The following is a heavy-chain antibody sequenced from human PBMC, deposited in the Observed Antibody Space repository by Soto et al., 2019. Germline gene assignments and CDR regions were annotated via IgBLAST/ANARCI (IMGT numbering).Heavy chain of an antibody. CDR2: ITGSGGST. V-gene: IGHV3-23*01. CDR3: AKARGAMVRGAAFYFDY. CDR1: GFTFTIYA. J-gene: IGHJ4*02. Sequence: PGGSLRLSCAASGFTFTIYAMSWVRQAPGKGLEWVSAITGSGGSTYYADSVKGRFTISRDNSKNTLYLQMNSLRAEDTAVYYCAKARGAMVRGAAFYFDYWGQGSLLTVSS. D-gene: IGHD3-10*01.